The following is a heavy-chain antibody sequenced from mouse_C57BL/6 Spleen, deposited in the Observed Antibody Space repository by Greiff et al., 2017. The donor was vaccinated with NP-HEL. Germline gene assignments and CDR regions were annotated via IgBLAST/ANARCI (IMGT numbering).Heavy chain of an antibody. D-gene: IGHD3-2*02. CDR3: ARGRTAQATTWFAY. Sequence: VQLQQSGAELVMPGASVKLSCKASGYTFTSYWMHWVKQRPGQGLEWIGEIDPSDSYTNYNQKFKGKSTLTVDKSSSTAYMQLSSLTSEDSAVYYCARGRTAQATTWFAYWGQGTLVTVSA. CDR1: GYTFTSYW. V-gene: IGHV1-69*01. J-gene: IGHJ3*01. CDR2: IDPSDSYT.